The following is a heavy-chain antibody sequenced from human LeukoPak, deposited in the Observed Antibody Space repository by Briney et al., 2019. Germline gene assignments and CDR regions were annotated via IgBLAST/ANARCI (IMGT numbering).Heavy chain of an antibody. J-gene: IGHJ4*02. D-gene: IGHD6-6*01. V-gene: IGHV1-3*01. CDR3: ARDGAPYSSSSASDY. CDR1: GYTFTSYA. Sequence: GASVKVSCKASGYTFTSYAMHWVCQAPGQRLEWMGWINAGNGNTKYSQKFQGRVTITRDTSASTAYMELSSLRSEDTAVYYCARDGAPYSSSSASDYWGQGTLVTVSS. CDR2: INAGNGNT.